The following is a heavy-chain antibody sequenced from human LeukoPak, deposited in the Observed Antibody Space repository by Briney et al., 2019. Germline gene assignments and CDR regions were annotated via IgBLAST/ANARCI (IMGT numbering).Heavy chain of an antibody. CDR1: GFAFSTYW. D-gene: IGHD6-13*01. V-gene: IGHV3-74*01. J-gene: IGHJ4*02. Sequence: GGSLRLSCAASGFAFSTYWMHWVHQAPEKGLVWVSRINSAGSSTIYADSVKGRFTISRDNAKNTLYLQMNSLRAEDTAVYYCARGSWYIDYWGQGTLVTVSS. CDR3: ARGSWYIDY. CDR2: INSAGSST.